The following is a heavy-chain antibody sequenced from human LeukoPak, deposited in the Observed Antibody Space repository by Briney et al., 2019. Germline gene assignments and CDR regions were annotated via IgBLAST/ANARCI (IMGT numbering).Heavy chain of an antibody. J-gene: IGHJ4*02. V-gene: IGHV4-4*07. Sequence: PSETLSLTCTVSGGSISSYYWSWIRQPAGKGLEYIGRMYSSGSTNYNPSLKSRVTMSVDTSKNQFSLKLSSVTAADTAMYYCAGSRYCSGGTCYATFDYWGQGTLVTVSS. D-gene: IGHD2-15*01. CDR2: MYSSGST. CDR3: AGSRYCSGGTCYATFDY. CDR1: GGSISSYY.